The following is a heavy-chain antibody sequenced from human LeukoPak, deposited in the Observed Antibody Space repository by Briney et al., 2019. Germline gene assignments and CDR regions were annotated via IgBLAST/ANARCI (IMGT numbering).Heavy chain of an antibody. CDR1: GFTFRNHG. V-gene: IGHV3-23*01. CDR2: ISGSGGST. J-gene: IGHJ3*02. D-gene: IGHD2-15*01. CDR3: AKDAEDIVVAAIFNGAFDI. Sequence: HPGGSLRLSCAASGFTFRNHGMYWVRQAPGKGLEWVSAISGSGGSTYYADSVKGRFTISRDNSKNTLYLQMNSLRAEDTAVYYCAKDAEDIVVAAIFNGAFDIWGQGTMVTVSS.